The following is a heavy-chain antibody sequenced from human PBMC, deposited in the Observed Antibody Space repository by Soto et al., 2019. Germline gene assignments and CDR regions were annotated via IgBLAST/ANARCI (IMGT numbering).Heavy chain of an antibody. J-gene: IGHJ4*02. V-gene: IGHV1-18*04. D-gene: IGHD3-3*01. CDR1: GYTFTSYG. CDR3: ARVIITIFGVVIPPGY. CDR2: ISAYNGNT. Sequence: ASVKVSCKASGYTFTSYGSSGVRQAPGHGLEWMGWISAYNGNTNYAQKLQGRVTMTTDKSTSTAYMELRSLRSDDTAVYYCARVIITIFGVVIPPGYWGQGTLVPVSS.